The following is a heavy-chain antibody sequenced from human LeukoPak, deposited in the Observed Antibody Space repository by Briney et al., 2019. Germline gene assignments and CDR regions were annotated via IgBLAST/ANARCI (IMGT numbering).Heavy chain of an antibody. Sequence: GGSLRLSCAASGFTFSSFGMHPVRQAPGKGLEWVAFIRNDGTNKYYVDSVKGRFTISRDNSKNTLYLQMNSLRAEDTAMYYCRLVAAVEYWGQGTLVTVSS. CDR2: IRNDGTNK. V-gene: IGHV3-30*02. D-gene: IGHD2-15*01. J-gene: IGHJ4*02. CDR3: RLVAAVEY. CDR1: GFTFSSFG.